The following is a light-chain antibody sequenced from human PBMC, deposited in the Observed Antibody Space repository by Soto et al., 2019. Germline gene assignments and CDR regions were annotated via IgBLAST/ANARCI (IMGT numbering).Light chain of an antibody. Sequence: QSALTQPPSASGSPGQSVTISCTGTSSDVGGYDYVSWYQQHPGKAPKLMIYEVNKRPSGVPDRFSGSKSGNTASLTVSGLQAEDEADYYCSSYAGSNLYVFGTGTKLTVL. J-gene: IGLJ1*01. V-gene: IGLV2-8*01. CDR1: SSDVGGYDY. CDR2: EVN. CDR3: SSYAGSNLYV.